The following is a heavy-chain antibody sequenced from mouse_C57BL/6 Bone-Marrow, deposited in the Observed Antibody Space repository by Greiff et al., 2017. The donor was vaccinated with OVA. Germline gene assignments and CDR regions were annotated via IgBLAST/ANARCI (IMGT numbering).Heavy chain of an antibody. CDR1: GYTFTSYW. Sequence: QVHVKQPGAELVKPGASVKLSCKASGYTFTSYWMHWVKQRPGQGLEWIGMIHPNSGSTNYNEKFKSKATLTVDKSSSTAYMQLSSLTSEDSAVYYCAPYYSNYVWFAYWGQGTLVTVSA. D-gene: IGHD2-5*01. CDR2: IHPNSGST. V-gene: IGHV1-64*01. CDR3: APYYSNYVWFAY. J-gene: IGHJ3*01.